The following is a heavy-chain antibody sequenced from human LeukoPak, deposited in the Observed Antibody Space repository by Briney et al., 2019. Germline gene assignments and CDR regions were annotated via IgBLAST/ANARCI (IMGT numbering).Heavy chain of an antibody. CDR1: GGSISSSSYY. CDR3: ARWLQPRYYFDY. Sequence: SETPSLTCTVSGGSISSSSYYWGWIRQPPGKGLEWIGSIYYSGSTYYNPSLKSRVTISVDTSKNQFSLKLSSVTAADTAVYYCARWLQPRYYFDYWGQGTLVTVSS. CDR2: IYYSGST. D-gene: IGHD5-24*01. J-gene: IGHJ4*02. V-gene: IGHV4-39*07.